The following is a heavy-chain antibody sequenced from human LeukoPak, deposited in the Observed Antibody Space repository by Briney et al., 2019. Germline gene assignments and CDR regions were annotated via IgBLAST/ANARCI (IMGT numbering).Heavy chain of an antibody. CDR1: GFPFSDYY. Sequence: PGGSLRLSCAASGFPFSDYYMSWIRQAPGKGLEWVSYISSSNIYTYYADSVKGRFTISRDNAGNSLYLQMNSLRAEDTAVYYCAKIAGTYSPDYWGQGTLVTVSS. D-gene: IGHD1-26*01. CDR3: AKIAGTYSPDY. V-gene: IGHV3-11*06. CDR2: ISSSNIYT. J-gene: IGHJ4*02.